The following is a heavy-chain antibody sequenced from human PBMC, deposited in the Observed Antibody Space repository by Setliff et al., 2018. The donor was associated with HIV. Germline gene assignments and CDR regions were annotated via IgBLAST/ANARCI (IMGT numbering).Heavy chain of an antibody. V-gene: IGHV3-20*04. J-gene: IGHJ5*02. CDR2: ISWNGGST. Sequence: PGGSLRLSCEASGFTFDDYGMSWVRQAPGTGLEWVSGISWNGGSTGYADSVKGRFTISRDNARNSLYLQMRSLRAEDTALYYCARDDLTSYYYGSGSYYNRWGQGTLVTVSS. CDR3: ARDDLTSYYYGSGSYYNR. CDR1: GFTFDDYG. D-gene: IGHD3-10*01.